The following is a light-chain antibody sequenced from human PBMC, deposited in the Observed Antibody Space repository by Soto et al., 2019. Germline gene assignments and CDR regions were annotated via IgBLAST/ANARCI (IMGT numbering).Light chain of an antibody. Sequence: VLTQSPGTLSLSPGERATLSCRASPSVSSSYLAWYPQKTGQAPRLRICGASRRATGIPDRFSGSGSGTDCTRTISRLEPEDFAVYYCHQYGSSVTFGQGLRMEN. CDR1: PSVSSSY. CDR2: GAS. CDR3: HQYGSSVT. V-gene: IGKV3-20*01. J-gene: IGKJ5*01.